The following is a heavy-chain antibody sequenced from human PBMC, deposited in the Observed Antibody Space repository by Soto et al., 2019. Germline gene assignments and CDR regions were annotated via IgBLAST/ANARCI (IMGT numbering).Heavy chain of an antibody. V-gene: IGHV3-21*01. J-gene: IGHJ4*02. D-gene: IGHD6-19*01. CDR3: ASSSSWYED. Sequence: CAASVFTFSTYGLDWVRQAPGRGLEWVSSISSSSSDIDYADSVKGRFTIPRDNAKNSLYLQMNSLRAEDTAVYYCASSSSWYEDWGRGTLVTVSS. CDR2: ISSSSSDI. CDR1: VFTFSTYG.